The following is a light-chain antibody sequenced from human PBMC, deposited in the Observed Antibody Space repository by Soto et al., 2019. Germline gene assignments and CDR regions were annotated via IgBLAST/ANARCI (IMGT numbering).Light chain of an antibody. CDR3: SSYTSSMTNV. J-gene: IGLJ1*01. CDR2: DVG. V-gene: IGLV2-14*03. Sequence: SAQTQPATVCGSPGQSNTKSCTGTSSDVGGYNSASWYQHHPGKAPNLILYDVGDRPSGVSYRFSGSKSGNTASLTISGLQAADEADYFCSSYTSSMTNVFGSGTKVTAL. CDR1: SSDVGGYNS.